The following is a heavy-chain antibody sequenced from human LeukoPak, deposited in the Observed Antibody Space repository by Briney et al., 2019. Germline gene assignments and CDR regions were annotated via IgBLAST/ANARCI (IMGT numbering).Heavy chain of an antibody. CDR3: ARVLPITPYFDY. V-gene: IGHV4-59*08. J-gene: IGHJ4*02. CDR2: IYYSGCT. CDR1: GGSISSYY. D-gene: IGHD1-20*01. Sequence: PSETLSLTCTVSGGSISSYYWSWIRQPPGKGLEWIGYIYYSGCTNYNPSLKSRVTISVDTSKNQFSLKLSSVTAADTAVYYCARVLPITPYFDYWGQGTLVTVSS.